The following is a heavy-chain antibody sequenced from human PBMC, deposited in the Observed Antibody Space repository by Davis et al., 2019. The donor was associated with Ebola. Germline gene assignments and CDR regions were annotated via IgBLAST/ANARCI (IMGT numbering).Heavy chain of an antibody. J-gene: IGHJ4*02. CDR1: GLTFSIYW. V-gene: IGHV3-7*03. CDR3: AKRADY. Sequence: GGSLRLSCAASGLTFSIYWMSCVRPAHGNGLEWVAYRKQDGSEKYHVDSVKGRFTISRDNAKNSLYLQMNSLRAEDTAVYYCAKRADYWGQGTLVTASS. CDR2: RKQDGSEK.